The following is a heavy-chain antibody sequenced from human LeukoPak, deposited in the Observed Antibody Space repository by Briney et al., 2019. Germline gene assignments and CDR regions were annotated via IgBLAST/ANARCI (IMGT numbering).Heavy chain of an antibody. Sequence: GGSLRLSCAASGFTFDDYAMHWVRQVPGKGLEWVSGISWNSGSIGYADSVKGRFTISRDNAKNSLYLQMNSLRAEDTALYYCASASAVAGIRRYYYYGMDVWGQGTTVTVSS. D-gene: IGHD6-19*01. V-gene: IGHV3-9*01. J-gene: IGHJ6*02. CDR3: ASASAVAGIRRYYYYGMDV. CDR1: GFTFDDYA. CDR2: ISWNSGSI.